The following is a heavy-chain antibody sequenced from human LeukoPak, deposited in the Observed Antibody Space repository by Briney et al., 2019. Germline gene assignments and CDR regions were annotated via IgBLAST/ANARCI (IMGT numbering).Heavy chain of an antibody. CDR2: IYYSGST. D-gene: IGHD3-22*01. CDR1: GVSISSSSYY. J-gene: IGHJ5*02. V-gene: IGHV4-39*07. CDR3: ARDTIYYYDSSGYPSQWFDP. Sequence: SETLSLTCTVSGVSISSSSYYWGWIRQPPGKGLESIGSIYYSGSTYYNPSLKSRVTISVDTSKNQFSLKLSSVTAADTAVYYCARDTIYYYDSSGYPSQWFDPWGQGTLVTVSS.